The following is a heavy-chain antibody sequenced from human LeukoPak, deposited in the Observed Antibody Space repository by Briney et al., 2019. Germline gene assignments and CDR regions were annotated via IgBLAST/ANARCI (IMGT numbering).Heavy chain of an antibody. J-gene: IGHJ3*02. CDR2: ITTSSSYI. V-gene: IGHV3-21*01. CDR1: GFTFSSSR. D-gene: IGHD3-10*01. CDR3: ARVLLGGSESYFDAFYI. Sequence: GGSLRPSCAASGFTFSSSRMNSLRQAPGKGLEWVSSITTSSSYIHYADSVKGRFTISRDNSQNSLYLQMNSLRAEDTAVYYCARVLLGGSESYFDAFYITGEGTMVTVSS.